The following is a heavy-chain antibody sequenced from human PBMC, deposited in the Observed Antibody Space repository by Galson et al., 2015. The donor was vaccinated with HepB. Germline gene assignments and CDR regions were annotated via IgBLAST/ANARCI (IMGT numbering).Heavy chain of an antibody. J-gene: IGHJ4*02. CDR3: TTPLSQAIVGATR. D-gene: IGHD1-26*01. Sequence: SLRLSCAASGFTFSNAWMSWVRQAPGKGLEWVGRIKSKTDGGTTDYAAPVKGRFTISRDDSKNTLYLQMNSLKTEDTAVYYCTTPLSQAIVGATRGGQGTLVTVSS. V-gene: IGHV3-15*01. CDR2: IKSKTDGGTT. CDR1: GFTFSNAW.